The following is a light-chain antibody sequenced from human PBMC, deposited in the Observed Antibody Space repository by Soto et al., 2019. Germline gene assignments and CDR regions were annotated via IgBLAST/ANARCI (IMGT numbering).Light chain of an antibody. CDR1: SSNIGSNT. J-gene: IGLJ2*01. Sequence: QLVLTQPPSASGTPVQRVTISCSGSSSNIGSNTVNWYQQLPGTAPKLLIYSNNQRPSGVPDRFSGSKSGTSASLAISGLQSEDEADYYCAAWDDSLNAVVFGGGTKLTVL. V-gene: IGLV1-44*01. CDR3: AAWDDSLNAVV. CDR2: SNN.